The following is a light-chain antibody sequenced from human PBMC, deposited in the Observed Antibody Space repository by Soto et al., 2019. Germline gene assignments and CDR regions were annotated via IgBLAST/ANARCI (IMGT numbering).Light chain of an antibody. CDR1: STDVGGYNY. J-gene: IGLJ1*01. V-gene: IGLV2-11*01. Sequence: QSALTQPRSVSGSPGQSVTISSTGTSTDVGGYNYVSWYQQHPGKVPKLILYDVSKRPSGVPDRFSGSKSGNTASLTISGLQAEDEADYYCCSYAGRDTLYVFGSGTKVTVL. CDR2: DVS. CDR3: CSYAGRDTLYV.